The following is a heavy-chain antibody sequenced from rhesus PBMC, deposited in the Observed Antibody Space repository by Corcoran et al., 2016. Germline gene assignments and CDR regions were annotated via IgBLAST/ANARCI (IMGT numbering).Heavy chain of an antibody. CDR3: AGDWEHRGGIHV. CDR1: GGSISDDYY. D-gene: IGHD2-27*01. CDR2: IYGRGGGT. Sequence: QVQLQESGPGLVKPSETLSLTCAVSGGSISDDYYWSWIRQPPGKGLEWIWYIYGRGGGTSYNPSLKNRVTSSIDTSKNQFSLKLSSVTAADTAVYYCAGDWEHRGGIHVWGPGVLVTVSS. V-gene: IGHV4-106*01. J-gene: IGHJ5-1*01.